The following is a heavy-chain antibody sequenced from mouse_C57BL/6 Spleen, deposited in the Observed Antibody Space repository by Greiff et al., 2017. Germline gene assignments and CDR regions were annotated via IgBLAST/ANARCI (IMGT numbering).Heavy chain of an antibody. CDR2: ISYDGSN. D-gene: IGHD2-1*01. Sequence: EVKVEESGPGLVKPSQSLSLTCSVTGYSITSGYYWNWIRQFPGNKLEWMGYISYDGSNNYNPSLKNRISITRDTSKNQFFLKLNSVTTEDTATYYCARNYGNYYYAMDYWGQGTSVTVSS. CDR3: ARNYGNYYYAMDY. V-gene: IGHV3-6*01. J-gene: IGHJ4*01. CDR1: GYSITSGYY.